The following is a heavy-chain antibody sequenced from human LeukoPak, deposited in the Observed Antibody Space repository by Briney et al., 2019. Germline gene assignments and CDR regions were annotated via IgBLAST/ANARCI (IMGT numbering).Heavy chain of an antibody. J-gene: IGHJ4*02. CDR3: ARADYYGSGSYYNANVDY. D-gene: IGHD3-10*01. V-gene: IGHV1-2*02. CDR1: GYTFTGYY. CDR2: INPNSGGT. Sequence: ASVKVSCKASGYTFTGYYMHWVRQAPGQGLEWMGWINPNSGGTNYAQKFQGRVTMTRDTSISTAYMELSRLRSDDTAVYYCARADYYGSGSYYNANVDYWGQGTLVTVSS.